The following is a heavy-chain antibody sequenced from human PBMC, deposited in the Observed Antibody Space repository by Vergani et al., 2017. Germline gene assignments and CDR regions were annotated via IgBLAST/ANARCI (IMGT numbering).Heavy chain of an antibody. CDR1: GFSFGSYG. D-gene: IGHD2-2*01. Sequence: QVQLVESGGGVVQPGGSLRLSCAASGFSFGSYGMHWVRVRQAPGKGLEWLAYLRYDGTTKQYADSVKGRFTISRDNSKNTLYLQRDSLRPEDTAMFYCVKDRGASIGFDDWGQGTQVTVSS. J-gene: IGHJ4*02. CDR3: VKDRGASIGFDD. CDR2: LRYDGTTK. V-gene: IGHV3-30*02.